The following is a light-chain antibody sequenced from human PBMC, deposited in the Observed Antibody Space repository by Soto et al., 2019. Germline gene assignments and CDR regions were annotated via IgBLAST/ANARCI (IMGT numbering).Light chain of an antibody. CDR1: QSVLYTPNNKNY. CDR3: QQYSSTSLT. CDR2: WAH. Sequence: DIVLTQSPDSLAVSLGERATINCKSSQSVLYTPNNKNYLGWYQQKPGQPPKLIIYWAHLRHPGVPDRFSGSGSGTEFTLTISGLQAEDVGVYFCQQYSSTSLTFGAGTKVEIK. J-gene: IGKJ4*01. V-gene: IGKV4-1*01.